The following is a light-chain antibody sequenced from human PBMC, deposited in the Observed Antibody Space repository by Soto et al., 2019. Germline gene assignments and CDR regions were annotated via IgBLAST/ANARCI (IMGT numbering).Light chain of an antibody. Sequence: QSALTQPASVSGSPGQSITISCTGTSSDLGSYNLFSWYQHHPGKAPKLMIYEGSKRPSGVSNRFSGSKSGNTAALTISGLQAEDEADYCCCSYAGSSTWVFGGGTKVTVL. J-gene: IGLJ3*02. CDR2: EGS. V-gene: IGLV2-23*01. CDR3: CSYAGSSTWV. CDR1: SSDLGSYNL.